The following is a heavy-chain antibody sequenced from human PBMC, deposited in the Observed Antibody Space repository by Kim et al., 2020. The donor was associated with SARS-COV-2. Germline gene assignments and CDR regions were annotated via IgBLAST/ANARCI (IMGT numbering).Heavy chain of an antibody. CDR3: ARGVVTVTTIDYFDY. Sequence: PSLKSRVTISVDTSKNQFSLKLSSVTAADTAVYYCARGVVTVTTIDYFDYWGQGTLVTVSS. D-gene: IGHD4-17*01. V-gene: IGHV4-39*07. J-gene: IGHJ4*02.